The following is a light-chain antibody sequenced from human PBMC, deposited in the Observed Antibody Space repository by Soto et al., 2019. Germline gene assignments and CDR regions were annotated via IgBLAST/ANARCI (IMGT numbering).Light chain of an antibody. CDR3: QKYGSAPWT. CDR2: AAS. J-gene: IGKJ1*01. V-gene: IGKV1-27*01. Sequence: DMQMTQSPASLSASFGDRVTITCRASQGISRFLAWYQQKPGKVPELLIYAASTLQPGVPSRFSGSGSGTDFTLTISSLQPEDVATYYWQKYGSAPWTFGQGTKVEIK. CDR1: QGISRF.